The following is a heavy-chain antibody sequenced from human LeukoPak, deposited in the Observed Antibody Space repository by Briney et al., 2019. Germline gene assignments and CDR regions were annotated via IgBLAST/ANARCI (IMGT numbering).Heavy chain of an antibody. CDR2: IYPGDSDM. J-gene: IGHJ4*02. Sequence: KPGESLQISCKGSGYRFTNYWIGWVRPLPGKGLEWMGIIYPGDSDMRCSPTFQGQVTNSPDKYISTAYLQWSSLKAPDTAMYFCARENSVWQKGTIVYGGQGTLVTVSS. D-gene: IGHD2-21*01. CDR1: GYRFTNYW. V-gene: IGHV5-51*01. CDR3: ARENSVWQKGTIVY.